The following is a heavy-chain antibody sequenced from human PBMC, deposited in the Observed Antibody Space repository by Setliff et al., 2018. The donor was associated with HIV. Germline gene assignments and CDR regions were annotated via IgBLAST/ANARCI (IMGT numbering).Heavy chain of an antibody. CDR1: GFTFDDYG. J-gene: IGHJ4*02. CDR2: INWNGGST. V-gene: IGHV3-20*04. CDR3: ARDHYGFNPTPADY. D-gene: IGHD3-10*01. Sequence: GGSLRLSCAASGFTFDDYGMSWVRQTPRKGLEWVSGINWNGGSTGYADSVKGRFTISRDNAKNSLFLQMKSLRAEDTAVYYCARDHYGFNPTPADYWGQGTLVTVSS.